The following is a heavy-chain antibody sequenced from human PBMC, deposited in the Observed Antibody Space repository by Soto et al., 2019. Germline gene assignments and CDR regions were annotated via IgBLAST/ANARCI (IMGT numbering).Heavy chain of an antibody. J-gene: IGHJ4*02. CDR2: INAGNGNT. D-gene: IGHD3-22*01. CDR3: ARDLTRGYYPHFDY. CDR1: GYTFTSYA. Sequence: QVQLVQSGAEVKKPGASVKVSCKASGYTFTSYAMHWVRQAPGQRLEWMGWINAGNGNTKYSQKFQGRVTITRDTSASTAYMELSSLRSEDTAVYYCARDLTRGYYPHFDYWGQGTLVTVSS. V-gene: IGHV1-3*01.